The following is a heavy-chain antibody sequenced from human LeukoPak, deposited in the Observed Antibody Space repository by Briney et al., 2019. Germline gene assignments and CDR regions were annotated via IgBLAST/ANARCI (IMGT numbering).Heavy chain of an antibody. J-gene: IGHJ4*02. CDR2: IDPSGGGT. Sequence: ASVKVSCKASGYTFTAYYMHWVRQAPGQGLEWMGIIDPSGGGTSYAQKFQGRVTLTRDTSTSIVYMELSSLTSEDTAVYYCASLGSGSSPIIDFDYWGRGTLVTVCS. V-gene: IGHV1-46*01. CDR1: GYTFTAYY. D-gene: IGHD3-10*01. CDR3: ASLGSGSSPIIDFDY.